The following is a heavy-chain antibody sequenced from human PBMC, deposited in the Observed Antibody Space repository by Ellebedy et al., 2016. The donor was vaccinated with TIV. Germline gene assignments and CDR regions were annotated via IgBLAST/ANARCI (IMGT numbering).Heavy chain of an antibody. CDR3: ASFLEMTAFDAFDI. CDR1: GYSISSAYY. D-gene: IGHD5-24*01. V-gene: IGHV4-38-2*02. Sequence: SETLSLTCTVSGYSISSAYYRGWIRQPPGEALEWIGSIYHSGTTYYNPSLKSRVTISMDTSKNQFSLKLTSVTAADTAVYYCASFLEMTAFDAFDIWGQGTMVTVSS. CDR2: IYHSGTT. J-gene: IGHJ3*02.